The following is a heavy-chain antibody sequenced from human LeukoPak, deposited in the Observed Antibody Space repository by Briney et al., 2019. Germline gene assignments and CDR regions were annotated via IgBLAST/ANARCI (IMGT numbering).Heavy chain of an antibody. D-gene: IGHD3-10*01. Sequence: GGSLRLSCAASGFTFSSYSMNWVRQAPGKGLEWVSSISSSSSYIYYADSVKGRFTISRDNAKNSLYLQMNSLRAEDTAVYYCARGRDPGFWSGYWYGSGSYADYWGQGTLVTVSS. CDR1: GFTFSSYS. CDR2: ISSSSSYI. J-gene: IGHJ4*02. V-gene: IGHV3-21*01. CDR3: ARGRDPGFWSGYWYGSGSYADY.